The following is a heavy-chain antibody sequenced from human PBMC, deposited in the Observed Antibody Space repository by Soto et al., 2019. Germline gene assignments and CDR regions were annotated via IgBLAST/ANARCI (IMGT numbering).Heavy chain of an antibody. D-gene: IGHD6-13*01. CDR1: GGSISSYY. J-gene: IGHJ5*02. Sequence: QVQLQESGPGLVKPSETLSLTCTVSGGSISSYYWSWIRQPAGKGLEWIGRIYTSGSTNYNPSLKRRVTRSVDTSRNQFSLKLRSVTAAATAVYYCANERVAAAGRSGWFDPSGQGNLVTVSS. V-gene: IGHV4-4*07. CDR2: IYTSGST. CDR3: ANERVAAAGRSGWFDP.